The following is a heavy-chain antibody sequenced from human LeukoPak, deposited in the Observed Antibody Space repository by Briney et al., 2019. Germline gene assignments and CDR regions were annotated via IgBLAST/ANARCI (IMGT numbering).Heavy chain of an antibody. V-gene: IGHV3-11*01. D-gene: IGHD3-22*01. J-gene: IGHJ3*02. CDR1: GFTFSDYY. Sequence: GGSLRLSCAASGFTFSDYYMSWIRQAPGKGLEWVSYISSSGSTIYYADSVKGRFTISRDNAKNSLNLQMNSLRAEDTAVYYCAKDYYDSSGYYRRGAFDIWGQGTMVTVSS. CDR3: AKDYYDSSGYYRRGAFDI. CDR2: ISSSGSTI.